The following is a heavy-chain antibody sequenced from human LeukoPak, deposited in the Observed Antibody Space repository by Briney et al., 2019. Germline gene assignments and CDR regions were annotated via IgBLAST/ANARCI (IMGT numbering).Heavy chain of an antibody. CDR1: GYAISSGYY. V-gene: IGHV4-38-2*01. D-gene: IGHD2-2*02. CDR3: ARHLCSSTSCYTGTNWFDP. J-gene: IGHJ5*02. Sequence: SETLSLTCAVSGYAISSGYYWGWIRQPPGKGLEWIGSIYHSGSTYYNPSLKSRVTISVDTSKNQFSLKLSSVTAADTAVYYCARHLCSSTSCYTGTNWFDPWGQGTLVTVSS. CDR2: IYHSGST.